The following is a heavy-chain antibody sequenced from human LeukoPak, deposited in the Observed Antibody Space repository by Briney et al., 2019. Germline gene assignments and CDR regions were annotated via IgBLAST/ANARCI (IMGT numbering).Heavy chain of an antibody. J-gene: IGHJ4*02. CDR2: IKQDGSEK. CDR1: GFTFSSFW. V-gene: IGHV3-7*03. CDR3: ARDYRSTFDY. Sequence: GGSLRLSCAASGFTFSSFWMSWVRRAPGKGLEWVASIKQDGSEKYYVDSVKGRFTISRDNAKNSVYLQMNSLRAEDTAVYYCARDYRSTFDYWGQGTLVTVSS. D-gene: IGHD1-26*01.